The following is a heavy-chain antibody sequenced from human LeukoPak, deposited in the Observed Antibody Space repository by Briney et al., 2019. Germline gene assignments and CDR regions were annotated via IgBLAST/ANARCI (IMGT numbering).Heavy chain of an antibody. V-gene: IGHV1-2*06. CDR3: ARVAVAGFYFDY. CDR1: GYTFTGYY. D-gene: IGHD6-19*01. CDR2: INPNSGGT. Sequence: ASVKVSCKASGYTFTGYYMHWVRQAPGQGLEWMGQINPNSGGTNYAQKFQGRVTMTRDTSISTAYMELSRLRSDDTAVYYCARVAVAGFYFDYWGQGTLVTVSS. J-gene: IGHJ4*02.